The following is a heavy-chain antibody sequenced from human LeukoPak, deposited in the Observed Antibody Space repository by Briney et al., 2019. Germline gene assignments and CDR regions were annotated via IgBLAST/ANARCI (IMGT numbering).Heavy chain of an antibody. CDR1: GFSLSGGHF. CDR2: VSHSAST. CDR3: ARVETAMMRV. J-gene: IGHJ4*02. V-gene: IGHV4-38-2*02. D-gene: IGHD5-18*01. Sequence: SETLSLTCSVSGFSLSGGHFWGWIRQSPGKGLEWIGSVSHSASTYYNPSLKSRVTMSIDTSKNQFSLKLKSVTAADTAVYYCARVETAMMRVWGQGILVTVSA.